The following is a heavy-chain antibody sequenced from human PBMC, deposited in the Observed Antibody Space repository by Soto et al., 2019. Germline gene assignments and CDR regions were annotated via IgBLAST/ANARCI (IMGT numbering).Heavy chain of an antibody. CDR1: GGSFSGYY. CDR2: INHSGST. V-gene: IGHV4-34*01. Sequence: KASETLSLTCAVYGGSFSGYYWSWIRQPPGKGLEWIGEINHSGSTNYNPSLKSRVTISVDTSKNQFSLKLSSVTAADTAVYYCANSPGSYPIYQLDYWGQGTLVTVSS. J-gene: IGHJ4*02. D-gene: IGHD3-10*01. CDR3: ANSPGSYPIYQLDY.